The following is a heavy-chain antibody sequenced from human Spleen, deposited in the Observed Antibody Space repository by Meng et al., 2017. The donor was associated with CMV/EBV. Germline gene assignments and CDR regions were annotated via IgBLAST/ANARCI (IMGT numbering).Heavy chain of an antibody. V-gene: IGHV4-39*07. D-gene: IGHD3-22*01. Sequence: GSLRLSCSVSGGSISSTLYHWGWIRQPPGKGLEYIGSFYNGGPTSYNPSLKSRVIITIDMSKNQFSLYLNSATATDTAVYYCARTSSSGLDYWGQGTLVTVS. CDR2: FYNGGPT. CDR3: ARTSSSGLDY. J-gene: IGHJ4*02. CDR1: GGSISSTLYH.